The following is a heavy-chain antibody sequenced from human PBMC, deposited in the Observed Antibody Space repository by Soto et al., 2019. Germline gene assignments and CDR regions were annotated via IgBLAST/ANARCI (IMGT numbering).Heavy chain of an antibody. CDR2: IYYSGSS. CDR3: ARDQGGPFDY. Sequence: QVQLQESGPGLVKPSETLSLTCTVYGVSFSTYYRSWIRQAPGKGLEWIGYIYYSGSSNYNPSLKSPVTMSVDTSKNQLSLKLSSVTAADTAVYYCARDQGGPFDYWGQGTLVTVSS. J-gene: IGHJ4*02. V-gene: IGHV4-59*01. D-gene: IGHD2-15*01. CDR1: GVSFSTYY.